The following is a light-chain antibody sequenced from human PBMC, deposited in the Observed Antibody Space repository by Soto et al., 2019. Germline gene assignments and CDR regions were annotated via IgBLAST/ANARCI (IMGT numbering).Light chain of an antibody. CDR1: QSISSW. CDR2: KAS. V-gene: IGKV1-5*03. CDR3: QQYKSYPWT. J-gene: IGKJ1*01. Sequence: DNHMTQSPSTLSASVGDRVTITCRANQSISSWLAWYQQKPGKAPNLLIYKASSLRSGVPSRFSGSGSGTEFTLTISSLQPDDSATYYCQQYKSYPWTFGQGTKVDIK.